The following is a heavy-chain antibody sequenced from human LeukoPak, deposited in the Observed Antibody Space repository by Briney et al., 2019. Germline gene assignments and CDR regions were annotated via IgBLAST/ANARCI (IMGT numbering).Heavy chain of an antibody. CDR2: VNPQGSGT. V-gene: IGHV3-74*01. CDR1: GFTFSSYW. CDR3: ARARWSSTGWFLGY. J-gene: IGHJ4*02. Sequence: GGSLRLSCAASGFTFSSYWTHWVRQAPGKGLVWVSRVNPQGSGTSYTDSVKGRFTISRDNAKDALHLRMDNLRVEDTAVYYCARARWSSTGWFLGYWGQGTLVTVSS. D-gene: IGHD6-19*01.